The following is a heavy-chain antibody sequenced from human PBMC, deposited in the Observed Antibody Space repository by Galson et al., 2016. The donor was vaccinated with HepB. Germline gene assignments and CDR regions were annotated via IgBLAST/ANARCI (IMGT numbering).Heavy chain of an antibody. CDR2: VFHNGST. V-gene: IGHV4-39*01. D-gene: IGHD2-21*01. CDR1: GGPMTSSLYF. Sequence: SETLSLTCTVSGGPMTSSLYFWGWIRQPPGKALEWIGGVFHNGSTYSNPSLKGRVTISVDTSKSQFSLRVTSMSAADTALYYCARRVDSTFYSGGFYLDSWGQGTLVTVSS. CDR3: ARRVDSTFYSGGFYLDS. J-gene: IGHJ4*02.